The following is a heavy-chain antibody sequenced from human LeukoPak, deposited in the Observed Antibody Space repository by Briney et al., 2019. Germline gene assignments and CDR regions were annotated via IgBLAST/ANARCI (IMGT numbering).Heavy chain of an antibody. D-gene: IGHD3-9*01. V-gene: IGHV1-18*01. Sequence: ASVKVSCTASGYTFTSYGISWVRQAPGQGLEWMGWISAYNGNTNYAQKLQGRVTMTTDTSTSTAYMGMRSLRSDDTAVYYCAREKSGLTYYDILTGYSPYDWFDPWGQGTLVTVSS. J-gene: IGHJ5*02. CDR2: ISAYNGNT. CDR1: GYTFTSYG. CDR3: AREKSGLTYYDILTGYSPYDWFDP.